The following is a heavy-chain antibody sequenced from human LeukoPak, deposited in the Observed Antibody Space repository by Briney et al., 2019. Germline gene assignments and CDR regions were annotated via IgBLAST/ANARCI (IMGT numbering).Heavy chain of an antibody. CDR2: INPNSGGT. J-gene: IGHJ4*02. D-gene: IGHD3-10*01. CDR3: ARAFAVTMVRAPGWDY. V-gene: IGHV1-2*02. Sequence: ASVKVSCKASGYTFTGYYMHWVRQAPGQGLEWMGWINPNSGGTNYAQKFQGRVTMTRDTSISTAYMELSRLRSDDTAVYYCARAFAVTMVRAPGWDYWGQGTLVTVSS. CDR1: GYTFTGYY.